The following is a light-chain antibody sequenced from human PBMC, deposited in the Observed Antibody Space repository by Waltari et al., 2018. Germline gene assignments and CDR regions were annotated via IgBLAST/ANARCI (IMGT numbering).Light chain of an antibody. V-gene: IGKV4-1*01. CDR1: QSVLYSSNNNNY. CDR2: WAS. J-gene: IGKJ1*01. Sequence: DIVMTQSPDSLAVSLGERATINCKASQSVLYSSNNNNYLAWSQQKPGQPPKLLIYWASTRESGVPDRFSGSGSGTDFTLTISSLQAEDVAVYYCQQYYSSPWTFGQGTKVEIK. CDR3: QQYYSSPWT.